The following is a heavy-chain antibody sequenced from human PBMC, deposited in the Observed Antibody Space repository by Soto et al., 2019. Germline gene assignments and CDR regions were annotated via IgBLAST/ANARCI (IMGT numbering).Heavy chain of an antibody. CDR1: GFAFSDYY. CDR2: ISSSNTYT. V-gene: IGHV3-11*06. CDR3: ARKMYGLDAFDI. D-gene: IGHD2-8*01. J-gene: IGHJ3*02. Sequence: GGSLRLSCAASGFAFSDYYMSWFRQAPGKGLECISYISSSNTYTNYADSVKGRFTISRDNTKNSLSLQMNTLRVEDTAVYYCARKMYGLDAFDIWGQGTIVTVS.